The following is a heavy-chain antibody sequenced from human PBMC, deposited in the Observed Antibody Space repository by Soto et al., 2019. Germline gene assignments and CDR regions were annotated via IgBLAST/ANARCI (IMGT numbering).Heavy chain of an antibody. J-gene: IGHJ4*02. D-gene: IGHD5-12*01. CDR1: GGSISSSSYY. CDR3: ARQGDIVATINY. CDR2: IYYSGST. Sequence: SETLSLTCTVSGGSISSSSYYWGWIRQPPGKGLEWIGSIYYSGSTYYNPSLKSRVTISVDTSKNQFSLKLSSVTAADTAVYYCARQGDIVATINYWGQGTLVTVSS. V-gene: IGHV4-39*01.